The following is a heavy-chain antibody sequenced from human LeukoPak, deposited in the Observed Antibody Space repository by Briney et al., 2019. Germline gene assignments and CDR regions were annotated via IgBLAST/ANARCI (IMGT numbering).Heavy chain of an antibody. CDR1: GFAFSSYW. CDR3: VRDLSGNGDY. Sequence: GGSLRLSCAVSGFAFSSYWMGWVRQAPGKGLEWVANIKQDGSDKIYVDSVKGRFTISRDNAKNSLFLQMNSLRADDTAVYYCVRDLSGNGDYWGQGTRVTVSS. D-gene: IGHD1-20*01. V-gene: IGHV3-7*01. J-gene: IGHJ4*02. CDR2: IKQDGSDK.